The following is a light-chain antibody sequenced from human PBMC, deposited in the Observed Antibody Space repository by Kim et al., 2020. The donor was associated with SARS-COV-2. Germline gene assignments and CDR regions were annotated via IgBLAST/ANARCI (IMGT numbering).Light chain of an antibody. Sequence: VKLTCTLSSGHSSYAIAWHQQQPEKGPRYLMKLNSDGSHSKGDGIPDRFSGSSSGAERYLTISSLQSEDEADYYCQTWGTGIHWVFGGGTKLTVL. CDR1: SGHSSYA. V-gene: IGLV4-69*01. CDR3: QTWGTGIHWV. J-gene: IGLJ3*02. CDR2: LNSDGSH.